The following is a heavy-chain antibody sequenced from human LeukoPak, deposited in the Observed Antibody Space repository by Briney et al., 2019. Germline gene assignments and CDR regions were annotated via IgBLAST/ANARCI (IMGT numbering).Heavy chain of an antibody. CDR3: ARDRSGAYYYDSSGYYRDAFDI. D-gene: IGHD3-22*01. V-gene: IGHV7-4-1*02. Sequence: ASVKVSCKASGYTFTGYYMHWVRQAPGQGLEWMGWINTNTGNPTYAQGFTGRFVFSLDTSVSTAYLQSSSLKAEDTAVYYCARDRSGAYYYDSSGYYRDAFDIWGQGTMVTVSS. CDR2: INTNTGNP. J-gene: IGHJ3*02. CDR1: GYTFTGYY.